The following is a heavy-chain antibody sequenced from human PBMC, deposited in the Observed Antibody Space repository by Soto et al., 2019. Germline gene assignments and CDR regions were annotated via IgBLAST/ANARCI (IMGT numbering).Heavy chain of an antibody. V-gene: IGHV4-61*01. CDR2: IDHSGRT. CDR1: LGSVSSSRYY. CDR3: ASSSYRSAHPFRNLDS. J-gene: IGHJ4*02. Sequence: PSETLSLTCTVSLGSVSSSRYYWSWIRQSPRMGLEWIGYIDHSGRTTYNPSLWSRVIISLDTPRNQFSLKMTSVTAADPANYFCASSSYRSAHPFRNLDSWGPGTLVTVSS.